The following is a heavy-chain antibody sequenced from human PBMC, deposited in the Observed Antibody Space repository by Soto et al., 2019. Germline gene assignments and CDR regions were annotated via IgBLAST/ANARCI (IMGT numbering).Heavy chain of an antibody. V-gene: IGHV4-4*02. CDR2: IFHDGTA. CDR1: CVSLTSGIW. J-gene: IGHJ4*02. CDR3: ARLVYDTRLNYMYFDF. Sequence: PSVTLSLTCAVSCVSLTSGIWWTWVRKSPQRGLEYIGEIFHDGTANYYPSFERRVAMSVDTSRNQFSLKLTSVTAADTAVYFCARLVYDTRLNYMYFDFWGPGTLVTVSS. D-gene: IGHD3-10*01.